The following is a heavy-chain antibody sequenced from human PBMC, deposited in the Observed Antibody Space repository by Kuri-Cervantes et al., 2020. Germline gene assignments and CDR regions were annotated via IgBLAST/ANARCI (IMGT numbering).Heavy chain of an antibody. CDR1: GGTFSSYA. CDR2: IIPIFGTA. D-gene: IGHD4-17*01. Sequence: SVKVSCKASGGTFSSYAISWVRQAPGQGLEWMGGIIPIFGTANYARKFQGRVTITADESTSTAYMELSSLRSEDTAVYYCARVPQPYGDYFFGWFDPWGQGTLVTVSS. J-gene: IGHJ5*02. V-gene: IGHV1-69*13. CDR3: ARVPQPYGDYFFGWFDP.